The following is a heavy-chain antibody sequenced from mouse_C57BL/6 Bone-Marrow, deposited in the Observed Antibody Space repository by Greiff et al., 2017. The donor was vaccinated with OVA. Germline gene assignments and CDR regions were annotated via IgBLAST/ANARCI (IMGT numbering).Heavy chain of an antibody. Sequence: VQLQQSGPELVKPGASVKISCKASGYAFSSSWMNWVKQRPGKGLEWIGRIYPGDGDTNYNGKFKGKATLTADKSSSTAYMQLSSLTSEDSAVYCCARSPRGYDGYCPWFAYWGQGTLVTVSA. D-gene: IGHD2-3*01. CDR1: GYAFSSSW. J-gene: IGHJ3*01. V-gene: IGHV1-82*01. CDR2: IYPGDGDT. CDR3: ARSPRGYDGYCPWFAY.